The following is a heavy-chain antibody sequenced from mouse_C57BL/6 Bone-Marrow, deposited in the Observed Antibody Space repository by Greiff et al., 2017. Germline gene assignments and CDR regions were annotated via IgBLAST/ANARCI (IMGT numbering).Heavy chain of an antibody. J-gene: IGHJ2*01. Sequence: EVQLQESGAELVRPGASVKLSCTASGFTIKDDYMHWVKQRPEQGLEWIGWIDPENGDTEYASKFQGKATITADTSSNTAYLQLSSLTSEDTAVYYCTTRITTVVAPFDYWGQGTTLTVSS. CDR1: GFTIKDDY. CDR2: IDPENGDT. D-gene: IGHD1-1*01. V-gene: IGHV14-4*01. CDR3: TTRITTVVAPFDY.